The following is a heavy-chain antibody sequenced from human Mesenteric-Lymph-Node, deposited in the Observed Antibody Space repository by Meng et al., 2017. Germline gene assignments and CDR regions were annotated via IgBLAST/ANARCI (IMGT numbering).Heavy chain of an antibody. J-gene: IGHJ4*02. CDR1: GGSISSSSYY. V-gene: IGHV4-61*01. Sequence: SETLSLTCTVSGGSISSSSYYWSWIRQPPGKGLEWIGYIFYTGSTNYNPSLKSRVTISVDTSKNQFSLKLSSVTAADTAVYYCARARIAAAGIDYWGQGTLVTVSS. D-gene: IGHD6-13*01. CDR3: ARARIAAAGIDY. CDR2: IFYTGST.